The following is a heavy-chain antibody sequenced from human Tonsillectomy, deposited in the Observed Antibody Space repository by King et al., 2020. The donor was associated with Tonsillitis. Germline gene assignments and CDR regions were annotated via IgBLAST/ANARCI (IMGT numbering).Heavy chain of an antibody. CDR1: GFTFSSYG. V-gene: IGHV3-30*18. CDR2: ISYDGSNK. D-gene: IGHD5-18*01. Sequence: VQLVESGGGVVQPGRSLRLSCAASGFTFSSYGMHWVRQAPGKGLEWVAVISYDGSNKYYADSVKGRFTISRDNSKNTLYLQMNSLRAEDTAVYYCAKSVGYSYGSFPPFDYWGQGTLVTVSA. CDR3: AKSVGYSYGSFPPFDY. J-gene: IGHJ4*02.